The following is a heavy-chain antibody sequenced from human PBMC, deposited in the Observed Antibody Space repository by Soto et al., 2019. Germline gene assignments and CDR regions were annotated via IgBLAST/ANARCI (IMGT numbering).Heavy chain of an antibody. Sequence: AGSLRLSCAASGFTFSSYGMHWVRQAPGKGLEWVAVIWYDGSNKYYADSVKGRFTISRDNSKNTLYLQVNSLRAEDTAVYYCATDRGRTGTTYYYYYGMDVWGQGTTVTVSS. D-gene: IGHD1-1*01. J-gene: IGHJ6*02. V-gene: IGHV3-33*01. CDR1: GFTFSSYG. CDR2: IWYDGSNK. CDR3: ATDRGRTGTTYYYYYGMDV.